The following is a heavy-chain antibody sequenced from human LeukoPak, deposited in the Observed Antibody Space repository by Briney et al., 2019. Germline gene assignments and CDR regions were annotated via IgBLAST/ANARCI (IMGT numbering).Heavy chain of an antibody. CDR2: INPSGGNT. V-gene: IGHV1-46*01. J-gene: IGHJ4*02. CDR1: GYIFTSYY. D-gene: IGHD3-10*01. CDR3: ATHPYYYGFFDY. Sequence: ASVKVSCKASGYIFTSYYMHWVRQAPGQGLERMGIINPSGGNTSYAQKFQGRVTMTRDTSTSTVYMELSSLRSEDTAVYYCATHPYYYGFFDYWGQGTLVTVSS.